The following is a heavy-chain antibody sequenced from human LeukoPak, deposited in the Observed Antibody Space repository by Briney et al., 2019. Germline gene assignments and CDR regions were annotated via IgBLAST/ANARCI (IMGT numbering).Heavy chain of an antibody. Sequence: PSETLSLTCTVSSDSFRSYFWGWVRQPPGKGLEWIGRIYSIGTTHYNPSLKSRVTMLMDASTNQFSLNLRSMTAADTAVYYCGRQGYTASYYFLDYWSQGTLVAVS. CDR1: SDSFRSYF. V-gene: IGHV4-4*07. CDR3: GRQGYTASYYFLDY. J-gene: IGHJ4*02. CDR2: IYSIGTT. D-gene: IGHD1-26*01.